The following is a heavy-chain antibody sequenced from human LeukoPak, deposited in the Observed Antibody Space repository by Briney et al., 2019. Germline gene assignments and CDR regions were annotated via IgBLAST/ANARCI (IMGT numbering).Heavy chain of an antibody. Sequence: ASVKVSCKASGYTFTSYGISWVRQAPGQGLEWMGWISVYDGNTNYAQKLQGRVTMTTATSTSTAYMELRRLRSDDTAVYYCARAMISNAFDIWGQGTMVTVSS. CDR2: ISVYDGNT. CDR3: ARAMISNAFDI. V-gene: IGHV1-18*01. J-gene: IGHJ3*02. D-gene: IGHD3-22*01. CDR1: GYTFTSYG.